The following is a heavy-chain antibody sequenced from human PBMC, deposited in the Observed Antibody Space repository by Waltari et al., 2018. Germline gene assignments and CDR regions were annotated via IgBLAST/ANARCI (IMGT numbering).Heavy chain of an antibody. J-gene: IGHJ4*02. V-gene: IGHV1-2*06. Sequence: QVQLVQSGAEVKKPGASVKVSCKAFGYTFSGYYMYWVRQAPGQGLEWSGRINPKTSDIDNSQKCQGRYTMTADTSINTVYMELRRLRSDDTAVYFCASPSFSSPTSAGYWGQGTLVTVSS. CDR3: ASPSFSSPTSAGY. CDR1: GYTFSGYY. CDR2: INPKTSDI. D-gene: IGHD2-2*01.